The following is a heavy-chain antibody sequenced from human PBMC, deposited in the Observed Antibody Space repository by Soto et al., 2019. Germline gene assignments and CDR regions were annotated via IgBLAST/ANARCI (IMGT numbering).Heavy chain of an antibody. J-gene: IGHJ4*02. V-gene: IGHV4-61*08. CDR1: GGSISSGDYY. Sequence: PSETMSITCTVSGGSISSGDYYWSWLRQPPGKGLERIGYIYYSGSTNYNPSLKSRVTISVDTSKNQFSLKLSSVTAADTAVYYCARGPSKSRVVVVAATPESGYYFDYWGQGTLVTVSS. D-gene: IGHD2-15*01. CDR3: ARGPSKSRVVVVAATPESGYYFDY. CDR2: IYYSGST.